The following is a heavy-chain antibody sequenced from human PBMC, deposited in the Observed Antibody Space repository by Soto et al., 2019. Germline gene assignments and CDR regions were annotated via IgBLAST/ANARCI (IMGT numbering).Heavy chain of an antibody. Sequence: QVQLVESGGGVVQPGRSLRLSCAASGFTFSSYAMHWVRQAPGKGLEWVAVIAYDGRNKYYADSVKGRFTISRDNSKNTLYLQMYSLRIEDTAVYYCARELERVFDYWGQGTLVTVSS. D-gene: IGHD1-1*01. J-gene: IGHJ4*02. CDR3: ARELERVFDY. CDR2: IAYDGRNK. V-gene: IGHV3-30*04. CDR1: GFTFSSYA.